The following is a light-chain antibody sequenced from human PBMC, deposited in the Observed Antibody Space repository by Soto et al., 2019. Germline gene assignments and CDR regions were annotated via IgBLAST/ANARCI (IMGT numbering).Light chain of an antibody. CDR3: SSYAGSSNV. CDR1: SSDVGGYNY. V-gene: IGLV2-11*01. Sequence: QSVLTQPRSVSGSPGQSVAISCTGTSSDVGGYNYVSWYQQHPGKAPKIMIFDVNKRPSGVPDRFSGSKSGNTASLTVSGLQAEDEADYYCSSYAGSSNVFGTGTKVTGL. J-gene: IGLJ1*01. CDR2: DVN.